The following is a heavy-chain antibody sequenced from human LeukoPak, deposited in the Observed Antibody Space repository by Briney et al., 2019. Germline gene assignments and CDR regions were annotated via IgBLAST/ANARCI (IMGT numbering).Heavy chain of an antibody. Sequence: PGGSLRLSCAASGFTFSSYSMNWVRQAPGKGLEWVSYISNSSSTIYYADSVKGRFTISRDNAKNSLYLQMNSLRAEDTAVYYCARHYGSGSYYYYMDVWGKGTTVTVSS. V-gene: IGHV3-48*01. CDR2: ISNSSSTI. D-gene: IGHD3-10*01. CDR3: ARHYGSGSYYYYMDV. J-gene: IGHJ6*03. CDR1: GFTFSSYS.